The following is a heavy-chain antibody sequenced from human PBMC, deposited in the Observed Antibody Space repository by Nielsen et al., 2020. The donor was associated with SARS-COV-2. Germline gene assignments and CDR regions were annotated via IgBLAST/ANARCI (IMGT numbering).Heavy chain of an antibody. CDR3: ARDLKLGAGLGYFDL. J-gene: IGHJ2*01. CDR2: IYSGGTT. CDR1: GITVDNNY. Sequence: GGSLRLSCAASGITVDNNYMGWVRQAPGKGLEWVSLIYSGGTTEYANSVKGRFTISRDNSKNTLYLQMNSLKTDDTAVYYCARDLKLGAGLGYFDLWGRGTLVTVSS. D-gene: IGHD3/OR15-3a*01. V-gene: IGHV3-53*01.